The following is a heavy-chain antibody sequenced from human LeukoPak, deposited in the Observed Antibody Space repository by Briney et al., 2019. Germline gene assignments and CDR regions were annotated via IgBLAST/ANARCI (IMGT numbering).Heavy chain of an antibody. CDR2: ISGSGGST. CDR1: GFTFSSYA. Sequence: PGGSLRLSCAASGFTFSSYAMSWVRQAPGKGLEWVSAISGSGGSTYYADSVKGRFTTSRDNSKNTLYLQMSSLRAEDTAVYYCAKGVYCGGDCYWFDYWGQGTLVTVSS. V-gene: IGHV3-23*01. J-gene: IGHJ4*02. CDR3: AKGVYCGGDCYWFDY. D-gene: IGHD2-21*02.